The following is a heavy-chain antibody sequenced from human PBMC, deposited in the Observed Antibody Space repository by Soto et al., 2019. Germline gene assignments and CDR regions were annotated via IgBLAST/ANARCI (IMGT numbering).Heavy chain of an antibody. J-gene: IGHJ4*02. CDR2: IIPIFGTA. Sequence: QVQLVQSGAEVKKPGYSVKVSCKASGGTFSSYAISWVRQAPGQGLEWMGGIIPIFGTANYAQKFQGRVTITADESTSKAYMELSSLRSEDTAVYYCVYFSSSWYVGDYWGQGTLVTVSS. CDR3: VYFSSSWYVGDY. CDR1: GGTFSSYA. D-gene: IGHD6-13*01. V-gene: IGHV1-69*01.